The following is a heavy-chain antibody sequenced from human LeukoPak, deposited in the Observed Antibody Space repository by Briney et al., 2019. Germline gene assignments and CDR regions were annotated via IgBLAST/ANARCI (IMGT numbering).Heavy chain of an antibody. CDR3: ARGGYYGSGNDFRFDP. J-gene: IGHJ5*02. Sequence: PSETLSLTCTVSGGSISSYYWSWIRQSPGKGLECIGYIHYTGSTNYNPSLKSRVTISVDTSKNQFSLKLKSVTAADTAVYYCARGGYYGSGNDFRFDPWGQGTLVTVSS. CDR1: GGSISSYY. D-gene: IGHD3-10*01. CDR2: IHYTGST. V-gene: IGHV4-59*01.